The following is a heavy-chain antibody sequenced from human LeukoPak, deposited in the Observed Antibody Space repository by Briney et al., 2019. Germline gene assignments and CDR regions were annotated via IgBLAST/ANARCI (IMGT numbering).Heavy chain of an antibody. J-gene: IGHJ6*02. D-gene: IGHD3-3*01. V-gene: IGHV3-30*04. Sequence: PGGSLRLSCAASGFTFSSYAMHWVRQAPGKGLEWVAVISYDGSNKYYADSVKGRFTISRDNSKNTLYLQTNSLRAEDTAVYYCARDRGYYDFWSGYYLRPYYYGMDVWGQGTTVTVSS. CDR1: GFTFSSYA. CDR3: ARDRGYYDFWSGYYLRPYYYGMDV. CDR2: ISYDGSNK.